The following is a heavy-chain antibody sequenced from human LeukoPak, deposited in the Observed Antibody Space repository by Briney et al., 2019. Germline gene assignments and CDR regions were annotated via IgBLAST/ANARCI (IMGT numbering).Heavy chain of an antibody. V-gene: IGHV4-59*01. CDR3: ARDLVAYSYGSNFPGRRYYMDV. D-gene: IGHD5-18*01. CDR2: IYYSGST. J-gene: IGHJ6*03. CDR1: GGSISSYY. Sequence: SETLSLTCTVSGGSISSYYWSWIRQPPGKGLEWIGYIYYSGSTNYNPSLKSRVTISVDTSKNQFSLKLSSVTAADTAVYYCARDLVAYSYGSNFPGRRYYMDVWGKGTTVTVSS.